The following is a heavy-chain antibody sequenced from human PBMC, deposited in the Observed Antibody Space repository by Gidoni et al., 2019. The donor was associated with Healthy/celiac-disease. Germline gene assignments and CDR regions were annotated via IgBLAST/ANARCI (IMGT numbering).Heavy chain of an antibody. CDR1: GNTFTSYY. D-gene: IGHD6-13*01. J-gene: IGHJ4*02. V-gene: IGHV1-46*01. Sequence: QVQLGQSGAEVRKPGAEVRGSGKASGNTFTSYYMHWVRQAPGQGLEGRGIINPSGGSTSYAQKFQGRVTMTRDTSTSTVYMELSSLRSEDTAVYYCARGGVRGAAAGTNYWGQGTLVTVSS. CDR3: ARGGVRGAAAGTNY. CDR2: INPSGGST.